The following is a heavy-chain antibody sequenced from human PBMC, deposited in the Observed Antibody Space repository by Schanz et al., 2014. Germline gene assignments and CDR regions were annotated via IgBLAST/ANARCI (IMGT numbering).Heavy chain of an antibody. CDR3: ARPSDSSWYMDV. CDR1: GFAFNNYG. CDR2: ISSSSSYI. V-gene: IGHV3-21*01. J-gene: IGHJ6*03. D-gene: IGHD2-21*02. Sequence: VQLVESGGGLVQPGRSLRLSCAASGFAFNNYGMHWVRQAPGKGLEWVSSISSSSSYISYADSVKGRFTISRDNAKNSLYLQMNSLRAEDTAVYYCARPSDSSWYMDVWGKGTTVTVSS.